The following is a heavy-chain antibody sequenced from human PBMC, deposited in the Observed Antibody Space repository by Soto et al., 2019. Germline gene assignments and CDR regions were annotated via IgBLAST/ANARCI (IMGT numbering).Heavy chain of an antibody. V-gene: IGHV4-31*03. D-gene: IGHD3-22*01. CDR1: GSSTSSGGYY. CDR3: ARDGSGGSSGYYYSWFDP. J-gene: IGHJ5*02. CDR2: IYYSGST. Sequence: PSETLSLTCTVSGSSTSSGGYYWSWIRQHPGKGLEWIGYIYYSGSTYYNPPLKSRVTISVDTSKNQFSLKLSSVTAADTAVYYCARDGSGGSSGYYYSWFDPWGQGTLVTVSS.